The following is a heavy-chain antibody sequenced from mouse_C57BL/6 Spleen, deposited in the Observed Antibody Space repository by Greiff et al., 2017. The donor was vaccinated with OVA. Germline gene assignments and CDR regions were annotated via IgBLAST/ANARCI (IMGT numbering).Heavy chain of an antibody. Sequence: EVNVVESGGGLVKPGGSLKLSCAASGFTFSSYTMSWVRQTPEKRLEWVATISGGGGNTYYPDSVKGRFTISRDNAKNTLYLQMSSLRSEDTALYYCARLSLTGTFDYWGQGTTLTVSS. J-gene: IGHJ2*01. CDR3: ARLSLTGTFDY. CDR1: GFTFSSYT. V-gene: IGHV5-9*01. D-gene: IGHD4-1*01. CDR2: ISGGGGNT.